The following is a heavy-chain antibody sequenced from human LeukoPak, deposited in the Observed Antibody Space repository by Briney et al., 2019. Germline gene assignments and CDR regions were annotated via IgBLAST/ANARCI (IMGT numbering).Heavy chain of an antibody. V-gene: IGHV3-23*01. CDR1: GLTFSNFG. D-gene: IGHD4-17*01. Sequence: GGTLRLSCVASGLTFSNFGMSWVRQAPGKGLEWVSAISGSGDSTYYADSVKGRFTISRDNSKNTLYLQMNSLRAEDTAVYYCARGRGDGNYWGKHFDYWGQGTLVTVSS. CDR3: ARGRGDGNYWGKHFDY. J-gene: IGHJ4*02. CDR2: ISGSGDST.